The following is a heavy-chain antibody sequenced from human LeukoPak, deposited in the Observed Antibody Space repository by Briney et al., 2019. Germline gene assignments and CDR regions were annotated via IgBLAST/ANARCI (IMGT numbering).Heavy chain of an antibody. V-gene: IGHV3-23*01. D-gene: IGHD6-13*01. CDR2: ISGSGGRT. Sequence: PGGSLRLSCAASGFTFSSYGMHWVRQAPGKGLEWVSVISGSGGRTYYPDSVKGRFTISRDNSKNTLYLEMNSLRVEDTAVYYCAKDGLPIATDLNYVDYWGQGTLVTVSS. CDR3: AKDGLPIATDLNYVDY. CDR1: GFTFSSYG. J-gene: IGHJ4*02.